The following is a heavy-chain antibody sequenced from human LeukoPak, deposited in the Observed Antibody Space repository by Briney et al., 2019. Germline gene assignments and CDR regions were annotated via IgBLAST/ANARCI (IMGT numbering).Heavy chain of an antibody. CDR1: GFTFSTYS. Sequence: PGGSLRLSCAASGFTFSTYSMNWVRQAPGKGLEWVSVISSSSTYIYYSDPVRGRFTISRDNAKNSLYLQMNSLRAEDTAVYYCARGDPHGAYFDYWGQGALVTVSS. V-gene: IGHV3-21*01. CDR2: ISSSSTYI. D-gene: IGHD5-24*01. CDR3: ARGDPHGAYFDY. J-gene: IGHJ4*02.